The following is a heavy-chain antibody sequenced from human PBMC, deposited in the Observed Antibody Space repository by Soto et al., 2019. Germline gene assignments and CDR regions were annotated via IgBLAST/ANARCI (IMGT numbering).Heavy chain of an antibody. V-gene: IGHV4-31*03. CDR3: ARGLGSGWYGDPVGFPY. J-gene: IGHJ4*02. CDR1: GGSISSGGYY. D-gene: IGHD6-19*01. Sequence: SETLSLTCTVSGGSISSGGYYWSWIRQHPGKGLEWIGYIYYSGSTYYNPSLKSRVTISVDTSKNQFSLKLSSVTAADTAVYYCARGLGSGWYGDPVGFPYWGQGTLVTVSS. CDR2: IYYSGST.